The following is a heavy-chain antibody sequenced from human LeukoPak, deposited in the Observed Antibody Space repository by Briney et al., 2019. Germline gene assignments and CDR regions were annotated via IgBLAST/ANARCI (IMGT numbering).Heavy chain of an antibody. CDR1: GFTFSDSG. D-gene: IGHD6-19*01. CDR2: IRSKANSYAT. CDR3: AKRGTVAGTVTGSNFDY. J-gene: IGHJ4*02. Sequence: PGGSLRLSCAASGFTFSDSGMHWVRQASGKGLEWVGRIRSKANSYATAYAASVKGRFTISRDDSKNRAYLQMNSLRAEDTAVYYCAKRGTVAGTVTGSNFDYWGQGTLVTVSS. V-gene: IGHV3-73*01.